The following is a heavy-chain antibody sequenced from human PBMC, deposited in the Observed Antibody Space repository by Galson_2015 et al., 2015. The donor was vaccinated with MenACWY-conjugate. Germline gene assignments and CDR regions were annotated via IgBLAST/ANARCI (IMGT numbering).Heavy chain of an antibody. CDR1: GFTFSDYY. CDR3: ARKEDRGTAVFHGMDV. Sequence: SLRLSCAASGFTFSDYYMSWIRQAPGKGLEWVSYISTGSTYISYADSVKGRFTISRDNAESSLYLQMHSLRADDTAVYYCARKEDRGTAVFHGMDVWGQAAAVTVS. D-gene: IGHD3-10*01. CDR2: ISTGSTYI. V-gene: IGHV3-11*03. J-gene: IGHJ6*02.